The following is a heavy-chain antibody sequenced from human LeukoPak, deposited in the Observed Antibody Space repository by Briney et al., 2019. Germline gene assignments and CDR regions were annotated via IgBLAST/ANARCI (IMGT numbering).Heavy chain of an antibody. J-gene: IGHJ4*02. CDR3: ARVGSTVLTPIDY. CDR1: GGSISGYY. V-gene: IGHV4-59*08. CDR2: IYYSGST. D-gene: IGHD4-23*01. Sequence: SETLSLTCTVSGGSISGYYWSWIRQPPGKGLEWIGYIYYSGSTNYNPSLKSRVTISVDTSKNQFSLKLSSVTAADTAVYYCARVGSTVLTPIDYWGQGTLVTVSS.